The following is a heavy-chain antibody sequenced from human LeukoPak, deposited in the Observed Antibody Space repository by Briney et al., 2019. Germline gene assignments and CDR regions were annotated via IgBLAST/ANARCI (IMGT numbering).Heavy chain of an antibody. Sequence: PSETLSLTCTVSGGSFSSSSYYWGWLRQPPGKGLEWIGSIYYSGSTYYNPSLKSRVTISVDTSKNQFSLKLSSVTAADTAVYYCARYMVQGVSIDYWGQGTLVTVSS. CDR1: GGSFSSSSYY. V-gene: IGHV4-39*01. CDR2: IYYSGST. J-gene: IGHJ4*02. CDR3: ARYMVQGVSIDY. D-gene: IGHD3-10*01.